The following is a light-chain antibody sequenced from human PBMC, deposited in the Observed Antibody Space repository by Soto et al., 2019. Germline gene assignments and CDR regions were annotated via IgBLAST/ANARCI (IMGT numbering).Light chain of an antibody. V-gene: IGKV1-9*01. CDR2: AAS. CDR1: QVISTS. Sequence: DIQLTHSPSFLSPSMGEIVTITFRASQVISTSLAWYQVKPWKAPKLLIYAASTLESGVPSRFSATVSGTEFSLTITSLQPEDFATYYCQQLFDSPVTFGQGTRLEI. J-gene: IGKJ5*01. CDR3: QQLFDSPVT.